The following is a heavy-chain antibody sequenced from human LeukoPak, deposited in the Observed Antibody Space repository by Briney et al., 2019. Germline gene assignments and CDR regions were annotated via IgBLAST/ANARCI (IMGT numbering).Heavy chain of an antibody. Sequence: WIRQPPGKGLEWIGSIYYSGSTYYNPSLKSRVTISVDTSKNQFSLKLSSVTAADTAVYYCARGDGYNGFDYWGQGTLVTVSS. J-gene: IGHJ4*02. CDR3: ARGDGYNGFDY. D-gene: IGHD5-24*01. V-gene: IGHV4-39*01. CDR2: IYYSGST.